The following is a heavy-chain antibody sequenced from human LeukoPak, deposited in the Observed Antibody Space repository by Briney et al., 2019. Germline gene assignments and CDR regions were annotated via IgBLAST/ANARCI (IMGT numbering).Heavy chain of an antibody. D-gene: IGHD1-1*01. CDR2: IYSSGST. V-gene: IGHV4-31*03. J-gene: IGHJ6*03. CDR1: GGSISSGGYY. Sequence: PSETLSLTCTVSGGSISSGGYYWSWIRQHPGMGLEWIGYIYSSGSTYYNPSLKSRVTISVDTSKNQFSLKLSSVTAADTAVYYCAGAVPHYYMDVWGKGTTVTVSS. CDR3: AGAVPHYYMDV.